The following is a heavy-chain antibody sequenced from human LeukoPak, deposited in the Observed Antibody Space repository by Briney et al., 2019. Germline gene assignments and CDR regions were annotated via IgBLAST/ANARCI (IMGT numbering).Heavy chain of an antibody. Sequence: GGSLRLSCAAPGFTFSNFAMYWVRQAPGRGLEWVAVIWHDGTDKYYADSVKGRFTISRDNSKNTLYLQVNSLRAEDTALYYCARVEEVRGGITSFDYWGQGTLVTVSS. CDR2: IWHDGTDK. CDR3: ARVEEVRGGITSFDY. D-gene: IGHD3-10*01. V-gene: IGHV3-33*01. J-gene: IGHJ4*02. CDR1: GFTFSNFA.